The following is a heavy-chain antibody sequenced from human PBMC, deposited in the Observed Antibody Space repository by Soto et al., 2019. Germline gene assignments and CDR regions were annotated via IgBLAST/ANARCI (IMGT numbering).Heavy chain of an antibody. V-gene: IGHV3-15*01. D-gene: IGHD6-13*01. J-gene: IGHJ5*02. CDR1: GMTFINAW. Sequence: PGGSLRLSCTASGMTFINAWMNWVRQAPGKGPEWVGRIKNKLDGGTTDYAAPVKGRFTVSRDNANNSVHLQMNSLRAEDTAVYYCARFATPTSTWYWFDPWGQGTLVTVSS. CDR2: IKNKLDGGTT. CDR3: ARFATPTSTWYWFDP.